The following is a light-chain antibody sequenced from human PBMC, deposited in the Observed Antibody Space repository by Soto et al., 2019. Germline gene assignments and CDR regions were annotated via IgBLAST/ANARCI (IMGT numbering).Light chain of an antibody. CDR2: AST. Sequence: ILTQSPATLSLSPGERCTLSCRASQSIQTSLAWYQQKPGQPPRLVVYASTLRANGVPDRFGGSRSGTEFTLTINNLEPEDFALYYCQQRSSWPPTFGGGTKVDIK. J-gene: IGKJ4*01. V-gene: IGKV3-11*01. CDR1: QSIQTS. CDR3: QQRSSWPPT.